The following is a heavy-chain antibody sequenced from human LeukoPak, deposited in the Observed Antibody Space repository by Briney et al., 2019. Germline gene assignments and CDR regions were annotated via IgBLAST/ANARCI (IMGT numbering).Heavy chain of an antibody. Sequence: ASVKVSCKASGFTFSGHYIHWVRQAPGQGLEWMGCINPNSGGTNYAQKYQGGVTMTRDTSISTAYMELSRLRSDDTAVYYCARDLAGTTAAGDYYYYYYMDVWGKGTTVTVSS. CDR1: GFTFSGHY. J-gene: IGHJ6*03. D-gene: IGHD1-7*01. V-gene: IGHV1-2*02. CDR2: INPNSGGT. CDR3: ARDLAGTTAAGDYYYYYYMDV.